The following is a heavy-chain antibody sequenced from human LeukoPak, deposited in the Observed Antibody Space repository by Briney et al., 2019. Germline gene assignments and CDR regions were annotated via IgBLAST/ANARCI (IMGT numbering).Heavy chain of an antibody. CDR3: AREEHRLAAAGTSAFDL. D-gene: IGHD6-13*01. Sequence: GGSLRLSCAASGFTFSEYWVHWVRQAPGKGLAWVSHINRDGGLTNYADSVKGRFTVSRDNARNILYLQMDGLRAEDTARYFCAREEHRLAAAGTSAFDLGGQGTLVTVSP. CDR1: GFTFSEYW. CDR2: INRDGGLT. J-gene: IGHJ3*01. V-gene: IGHV3-74*01.